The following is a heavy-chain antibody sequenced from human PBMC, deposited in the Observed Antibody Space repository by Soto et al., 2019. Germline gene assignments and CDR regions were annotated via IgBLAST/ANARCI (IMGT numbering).Heavy chain of an antibody. CDR2: IYHSGST. J-gene: IGHJ4*02. Sequence: SETLSLTCAVSGGSISSGGYSWSWIRQPPGKGLEWIGYIYHSGSTYYNPSLKSRVTISVDRSKNHFSLKLSSVTAADTAVYYCARGRTYYYDSSGYRFDYWGQGTLVTVSS. CDR3: ARGRTYYYDSSGYRFDY. D-gene: IGHD3-22*01. CDR1: GGSISSGGYS. V-gene: IGHV4-30-2*01.